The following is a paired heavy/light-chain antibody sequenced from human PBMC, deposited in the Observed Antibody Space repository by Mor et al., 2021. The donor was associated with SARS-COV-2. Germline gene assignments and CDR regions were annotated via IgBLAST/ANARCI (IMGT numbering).Light chain of an antibody. CDR1: QSITTY. V-gene: IGKV1-39*01. CDR2: AAS. J-gene: IGKJ4*01. Sequence: DIQMTQSPSSLSASVGDRVTITCRASQSITTYLNWYQQKPGKAPKLLIYAASGLQSGVPSRFSGSGSGTDFTLTISSLQPEDFATYYCQQSYNTPLTFGGGTKVEI. CDR3: QQSYNTPLT.
Heavy chain of an antibody. CDR2: MSYDGSNK. J-gene: IGHJ4*02. Sequence: QVQLVESGGGVVQPGRSLRLSCAASGFTFSSYGMHWVRQAPGKGLEWVAVMSYDGSNKYYADSVKGRFTISRDNSKNTVYLQMNSLRPEDTAVYYCARDPVQWLRPSYYFDYWGQGTLVTVSS. CDR3: ARDPVQWLRPSYYFDY. V-gene: IGHV3-30*03. D-gene: IGHD6-19*01. CDR1: GFTFSSYG.